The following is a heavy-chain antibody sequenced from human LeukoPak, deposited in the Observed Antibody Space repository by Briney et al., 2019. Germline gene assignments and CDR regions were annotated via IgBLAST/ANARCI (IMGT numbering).Heavy chain of an antibody. CDR2: IYYSGST. D-gene: IGHD2-8*01. V-gene: IGHV4-59*01. J-gene: IGHJ4*02. CDR1: GGSISSYY. Sequence: SETLSLTCTVSGGSISSYYWSWIRQPPGKGLEWIGYIYYSGSTNYNPSLQSRVTTSVDTSKNQFSLKLSSVTAADTAVYYCARDFNGWSLDYWGQGTLVTVSS. CDR3: ARDFNGWSLDY.